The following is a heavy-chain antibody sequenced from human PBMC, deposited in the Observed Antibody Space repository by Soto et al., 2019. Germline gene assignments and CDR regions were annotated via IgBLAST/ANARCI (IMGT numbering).Heavy chain of an antibody. V-gene: IGHV3-23*01. CDR1: GFTFSSYA. CDR2: ISGSGGST. Sequence: VGSVRLSCAASGFTFSSYAMSWVRQAPGKGLEWVSAISGSGGSTYYADSVKGRFTISGDNSKNTLYLQMNSLRAEDTAVYYCAKAVAGTTYYYYYYGMDVWGQGTTVTVSS. D-gene: IGHD6-19*01. CDR3: AKAVAGTTYYYYYYGMDV. J-gene: IGHJ6*02.